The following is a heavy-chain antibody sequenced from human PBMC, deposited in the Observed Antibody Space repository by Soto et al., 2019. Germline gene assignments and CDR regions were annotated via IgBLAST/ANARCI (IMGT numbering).Heavy chain of an antibody. CDR3: ARDQSPSSGWPGMDV. V-gene: IGHV1-2*02. J-gene: IGHJ6*02. CDR2: INPNSGGT. Sequence: QVQLVQSGAEVKKPGASVKVSCKASGYTFTDYYMHWVRQAPGQGLEWMGWINPNSGGTNYAEKFQGRVTMTRDTSMSTAYMELNSLRSDDTAVYYCARDQSPSSGWPGMDVWGQGTTVTVSS. CDR1: GYTFTDYY. D-gene: IGHD6-19*01.